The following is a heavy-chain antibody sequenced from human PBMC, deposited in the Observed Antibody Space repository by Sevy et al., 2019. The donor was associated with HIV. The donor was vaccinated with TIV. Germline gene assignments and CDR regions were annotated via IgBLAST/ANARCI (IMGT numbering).Heavy chain of an antibody. CDR1: GGSISSYY. CDR2: IYTSGST. CDR3: ARDWRNHQQLGFDAFDI. D-gene: IGHD6-13*01. V-gene: IGHV4-4*07. J-gene: IGHJ3*02. Sequence: SETLSLTCTVSGGSISSYYWSWIRQPAGKGLEWIGRIYTSGSTNYNPSLKSRVTMSVDTSKNQFSLKLSSVTAADTAVYYCARDWRNHQQLGFDAFDIWGQGTMVTVSS.